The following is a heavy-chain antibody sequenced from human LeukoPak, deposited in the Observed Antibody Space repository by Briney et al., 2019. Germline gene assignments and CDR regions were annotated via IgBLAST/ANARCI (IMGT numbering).Heavy chain of an antibody. Sequence: PSETLSLTCTVSGGSISSYYWSRIRQPAGKGLEWIGRIYTSGSTNYNPSLKSRVTMSVDTSKNQFSPKLSSVTAADTAVYYCARDSSSWYMGEYYYYGMDVWGQGTTVTVSS. CDR2: IYTSGST. D-gene: IGHD6-13*01. J-gene: IGHJ6*02. V-gene: IGHV4-4*07. CDR1: GGSISSYY. CDR3: ARDSSSWYMGEYYYYGMDV.